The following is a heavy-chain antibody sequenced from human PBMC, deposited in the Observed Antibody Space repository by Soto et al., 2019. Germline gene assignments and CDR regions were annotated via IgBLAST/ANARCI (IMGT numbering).Heavy chain of an antibody. D-gene: IGHD3-22*01. CDR1: GYTLTSYY. CDR2: INPSGGST. CDR3: ARDGEYYDSSGSGYFQH. Sequence: QVQLVQSGAEVKKPGASVKVSCKASGYTLTSYYMHWVRQAPGQGLEWMGIINPSGGSTSYAQKFQGRVTMTRDTATSTVYMELSSLRSEDTAVYYCARDGEYYDSSGSGYFQHWGQGTLVTVSS. J-gene: IGHJ1*01. V-gene: IGHV1-46*01.